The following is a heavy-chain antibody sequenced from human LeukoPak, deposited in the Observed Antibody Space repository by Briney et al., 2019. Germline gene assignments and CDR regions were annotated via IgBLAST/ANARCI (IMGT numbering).Heavy chain of an antibody. Sequence: ASVKVSCKASGYTFTGYYMHWVRQAPGQGLEWMGRINPNSGGTNYAQKFQGRVTMTRDTSISTAYMELSRLRSDGTAVYYCARVIGLSRIVGAPSPPGYWGQGTLVTVSS. CDR2: INPNSGGT. V-gene: IGHV1-2*06. D-gene: IGHD1-26*01. CDR3: ARVIGLSRIVGAPSPPGY. CDR1: GYTFTGYY. J-gene: IGHJ4*02.